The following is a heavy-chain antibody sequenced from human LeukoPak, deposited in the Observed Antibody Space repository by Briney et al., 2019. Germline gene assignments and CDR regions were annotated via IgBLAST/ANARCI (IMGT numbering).Heavy chain of an antibody. V-gene: IGHV3-48*01. Sequence: GGSLRLSCAASGFTFSSYSMNWVRQAPGKGLEWVSYISSSSSTIYYADSVKGRFTISRDNAKNSLYLQMNSLRAEDTAVYYCARGTGGGWYGDWFDPWGQGTLVTVSS. CDR3: ARGTGGGWYGDWFDP. CDR2: ISSSSSTI. CDR1: GFTFSSYS. D-gene: IGHD6-19*01. J-gene: IGHJ5*02.